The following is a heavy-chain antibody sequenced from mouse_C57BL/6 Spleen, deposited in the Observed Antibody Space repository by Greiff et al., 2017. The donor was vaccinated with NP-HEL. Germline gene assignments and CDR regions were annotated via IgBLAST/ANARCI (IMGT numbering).Heavy chain of an antibody. V-gene: IGHV1-50*01. D-gene: IGHD2-1*01. CDR1: GYTFTSYW. J-gene: IGHJ2*01. CDR2: IDPSDSYT. Sequence: QVQLQQPGAELVKPGASVKLSCKASGYTFTSYWMQWVKQRPGQGLEWIGEIDPSDSYTNYNQKFKGKATLTVDTSSSTAYMQLSSLTSEDSAVYYCAKPYGNYEGTYFDYWGQGTTLTVSS. CDR3: AKPYGNYEGTYFDY.